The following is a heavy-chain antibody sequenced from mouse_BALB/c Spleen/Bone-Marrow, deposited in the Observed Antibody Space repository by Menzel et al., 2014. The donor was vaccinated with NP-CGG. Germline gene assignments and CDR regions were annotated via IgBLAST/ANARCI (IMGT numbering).Heavy chain of an antibody. D-gene: IGHD1-2*01. CDR3: TRSGFYGYGAYFDV. V-gene: IGHV1S16*01. Sequence: VQLQQSAAELVKPGASVKLSCKVSGYTFTNYYVYWVQQRPGQGLEWIGEINPCNGVTNFNEKFMSKATLTVDNSSSTAYMHLRSLTSEDSAVYCCTRSGFYGYGAYFDVWGARPTVNVSS. J-gene: IGHJ1*01. CDR1: GYTFTNYY. CDR2: INPCNGVT.